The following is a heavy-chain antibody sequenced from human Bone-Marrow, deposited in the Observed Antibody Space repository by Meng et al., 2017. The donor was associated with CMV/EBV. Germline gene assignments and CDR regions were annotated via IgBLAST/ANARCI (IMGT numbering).Heavy chain of an antibody. D-gene: IGHD7-27*01. V-gene: IGHV3-64*02. CDR2: ISSNGGST. Sequence: GGSLRLSCAASGFTFSSYAMHWVRQAPGKGLEYVSAISSNGGSTYYADSVKGRFTISRDNSKNTLYLQMGSLRAEDMAVYYCARSWAGDKANGYGMDVWGQGTTVTVS. CDR1: GFTFSSYA. J-gene: IGHJ6*02. CDR3: ARSWAGDKANGYGMDV.